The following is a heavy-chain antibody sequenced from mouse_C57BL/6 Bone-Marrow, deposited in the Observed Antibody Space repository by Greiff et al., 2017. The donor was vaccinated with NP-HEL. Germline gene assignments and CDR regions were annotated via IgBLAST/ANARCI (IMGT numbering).Heavy chain of an antibody. J-gene: IGHJ3*01. CDR1: GFTFSDYY. V-gene: IGHV5-16*01. CDR2: INYDGSST. Sequence: EVMLVESEGGLVQPGSSMKLSCTASGFTFSDYYMAWVRQVPEKGLEWVANINYDGSSTYYLDSLKSRFIISRDNAKNILYLQMSSLKSEDTATYYCARDTPTGLAYWGQGTLVTVSA. D-gene: IGHD4-1*02. CDR3: ARDTPTGLAY.